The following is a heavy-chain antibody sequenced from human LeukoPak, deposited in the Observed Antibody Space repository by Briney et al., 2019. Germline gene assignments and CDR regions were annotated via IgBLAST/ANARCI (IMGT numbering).Heavy chain of an antibody. CDR2: INPNSGGT. D-gene: IGHD6-6*01. V-gene: IGHV1-2*02. Sequence: GASVKVSCKASGYTFTGYYMHWVRQAPGQGLEWMGWINPNSGGTNYAQKFQGRVTMTRDTPISTAYMELRSLRSDDTAVYYCARRGQLLYYSSSSEYYFDYWGQGTLVTVSS. CDR1: GYTFTGYY. CDR3: ARRGQLLYYSSSSEYYFDY. J-gene: IGHJ4*02.